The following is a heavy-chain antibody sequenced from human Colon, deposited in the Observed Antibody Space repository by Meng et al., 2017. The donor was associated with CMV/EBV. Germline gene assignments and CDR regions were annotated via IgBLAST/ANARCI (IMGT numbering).Heavy chain of an antibody. CDR2: ISGTGVTT. V-gene: IGHV3-23*01. CDR1: GFAFNDYA. J-gene: IGHJ5*02. Sequence: GGSLRLSCEASGFAFNDYAISWVRQAPGKGLEWVSTISGTGVTTYYADSVTGRFTTSRDNSKNTLYLQMNNLRDEDTAVYYCAKGPTYCNNGACYLVAGWFDHWGQGTLVTVSS. CDR3: AKGPTYCNNGACYLVAGWFDH. D-gene: IGHD2-8*01.